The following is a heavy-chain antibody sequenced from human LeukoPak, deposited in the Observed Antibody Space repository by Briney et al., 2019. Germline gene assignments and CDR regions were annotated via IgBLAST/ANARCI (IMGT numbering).Heavy chain of an antibody. V-gene: IGHV1-69*06. Sequence: SVKVSCKASGGTFSSYAISWVRQAPGQGLEWMGGIIPIFGTANYAQKFQGRVTITADKSTSTAYMELSSLRSGGTAVYYCARGILWFGEDYYGMDVWGKGTTVTVSS. J-gene: IGHJ6*04. CDR1: GGTFSSYA. CDR2: IIPIFGTA. D-gene: IGHD3-10*01. CDR3: ARGILWFGEDYYGMDV.